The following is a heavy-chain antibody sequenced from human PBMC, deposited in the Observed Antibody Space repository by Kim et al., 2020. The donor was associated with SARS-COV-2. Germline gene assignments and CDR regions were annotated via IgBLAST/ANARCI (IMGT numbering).Heavy chain of an antibody. J-gene: IGHJ3*02. Sequence: GGSLRLSCAASGFTLSGYSMHWVRQAPGKGLVWVSRITYDGSSTSYADSVKGRFTISRDNAKNTLYLQMNSLRAEDTAVYYCARSDFFDIWGQGTLVTVSS. CDR3: ARSDFFDI. CDR1: GFTLSGYS. D-gene: IGHD3-3*01. V-gene: IGHV3-74*01. CDR2: ITYDGSST.